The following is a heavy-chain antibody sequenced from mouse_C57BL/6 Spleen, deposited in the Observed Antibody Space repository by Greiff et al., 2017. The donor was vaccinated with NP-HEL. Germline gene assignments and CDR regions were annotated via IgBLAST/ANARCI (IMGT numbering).Heavy chain of an antibody. J-gene: IGHJ1*03. CDR3: ARGNGYFDV. CDR1: GYSFTGYY. V-gene: IGHV1-42*01. CDR2: INPSTGGT. Sequence: EVKLQESGPELVKPGASVKISCKASGYSFTGYYMNWVKQSPEKSLEWIGEINPSTGGTTYNQKFKAKATLTVDKSSSTAYMQLKSLTSEDSAVYYCARGNGYFDVWGTGTTVTVSS.